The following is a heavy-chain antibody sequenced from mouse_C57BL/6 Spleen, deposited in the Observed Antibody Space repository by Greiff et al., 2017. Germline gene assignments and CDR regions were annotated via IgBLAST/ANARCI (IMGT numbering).Heavy chain of an antibody. V-gene: IGHV5-17*01. CDR1: GFTFSDYG. Sequence: DVHLVESGGGLVKPGGSLKLSCAASGFTFSDYGMHWVRQAPEKGLEWVAYISSGGSTIYYAATVKGTFTIARDNAKNTLFLQMTSLRSEETAMYYCAGGGRCAYWGKGTLVTVSA. J-gene: IGHJ3*01. CDR3: AGGGRCAY. CDR2: ISSGGSTI.